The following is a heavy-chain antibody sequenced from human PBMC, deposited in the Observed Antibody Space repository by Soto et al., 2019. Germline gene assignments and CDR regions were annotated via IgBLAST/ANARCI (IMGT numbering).Heavy chain of an antibody. CDR3: TKDLGSGHTSGWLYLDN. CDR2: ISWNSGSI. Sequence: EVQLVESGGDLVQPGRSLRLSCAASGFTFDDYAMHRVRQAPGKGLEWVSGISWNSGSIVYADSVRGRFTNSRDNAKHSLYLQMKSLRAEDTALYYCTKDLGSGHTSGWLYLDNWGQGTPVTVSS. J-gene: IGHJ4*02. CDR1: GFTFDDYA. V-gene: IGHV3-9*01. D-gene: IGHD6-19*01.